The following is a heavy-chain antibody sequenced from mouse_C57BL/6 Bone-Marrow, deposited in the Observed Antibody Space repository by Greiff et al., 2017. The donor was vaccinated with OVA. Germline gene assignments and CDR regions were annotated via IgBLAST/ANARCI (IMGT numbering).Heavy chain of an antibody. V-gene: IGHV1-4*01. D-gene: IGHD1-1*01. CDR2: INPSSGYT. CDR1: GYTFTSYT. Sequence: QVQLQQSGAELARPGASVKMSCKASGYTFTSYTMHWVKQRPGQGLEWIGYINPSSGYTKYNQKFKDKATLTADKSSSTAYMQLSSLTSEDSAVYYCAGPSPGSSSLYAMDYWGQGTSVAVSS. J-gene: IGHJ4*01. CDR3: AGPSPGSSSLYAMDY.